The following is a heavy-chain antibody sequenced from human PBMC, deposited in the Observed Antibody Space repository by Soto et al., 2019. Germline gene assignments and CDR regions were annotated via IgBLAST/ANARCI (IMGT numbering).Heavy chain of an antibody. CDR3: ADTAVYYCARLGKYYQSLDP. D-gene: IGHD3-10*01. CDR2: ISTYNGDT. V-gene: IGHV1-18*01. Sequence: ASVKVSCKASGYSFSFYGISWVRQAPGQGLEWMGWISTYNGDTNYAQTFQGRVTMTTDTSTSTVHMEVRSQFSLGLSSVSAADTAVYYCARLGKYYQSLDPWGPGTLVTVSS. CDR1: GYSFSFYG. J-gene: IGHJ5*02.